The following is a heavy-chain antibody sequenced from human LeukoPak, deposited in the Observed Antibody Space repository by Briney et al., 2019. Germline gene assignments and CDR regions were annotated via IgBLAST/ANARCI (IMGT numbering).Heavy chain of an antibody. Sequence: ASVKVSCKASGYTFTGYYMHWVRQAPGQGLEWMGWINPNSGGTNYAQKFQGRVTMTRDTSISTAYMELSRLRSDDTAVYYCARNYDIGGGGSDYWGQGTLVTVSS. D-gene: IGHD3-9*01. CDR1: GYTFTGYY. CDR2: INPNSGGT. V-gene: IGHV1-2*02. J-gene: IGHJ4*02. CDR3: ARNYDIGGGGSDY.